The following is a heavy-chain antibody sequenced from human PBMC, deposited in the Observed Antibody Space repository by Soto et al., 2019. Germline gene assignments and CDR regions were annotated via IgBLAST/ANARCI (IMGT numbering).Heavy chain of an antibody. Sequence: ASVKVSCKASGYTFTSYGISWVRQAPGQGLEWMGWISAYNGNTNYAQKLQGRVTMTGDTSTSTVYMELSSLRSDDTAVYYCATRSGPRALDIWGQGTMVTVSS. D-gene: IGHD2-15*01. CDR3: ATRSGPRALDI. V-gene: IGHV1-18*01. J-gene: IGHJ3*02. CDR1: GYTFTSYG. CDR2: ISAYNGNT.